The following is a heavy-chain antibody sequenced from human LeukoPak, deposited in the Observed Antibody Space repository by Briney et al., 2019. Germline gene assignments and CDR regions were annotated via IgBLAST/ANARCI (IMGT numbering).Heavy chain of an antibody. CDR3: ARTYDSSGYYPYYFDY. CDR2: ISSSSSYI. V-gene: IGHV3-21*01. Sequence: GGSLRLSCAASGFTFSSYSMNWVRQAPGKGLEWVSSISSSSSYIYYAGSVKGRFTISRDNAKNSLYLQMNSPRAEDTAVYYCARTYDSSGYYPYYFDYWGQGTLVTVSS. CDR1: GFTFSSYS. J-gene: IGHJ4*02. D-gene: IGHD3-22*01.